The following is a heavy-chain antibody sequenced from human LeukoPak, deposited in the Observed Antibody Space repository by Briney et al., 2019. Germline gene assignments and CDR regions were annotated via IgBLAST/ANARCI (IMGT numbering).Heavy chain of an antibody. CDR3: ARDNGMDV. Sequence: GGSLRLSCAASGFTFNSYNMNWVRQAPGKGLEWVSYISSSSSTIYYAGSVKGRFTISRDNAQNSLYLQMNSLRAEDTAVYYCARDNGMDVWGQGTTVIVSS. CDR2: ISSSSSTI. J-gene: IGHJ6*02. CDR1: GFTFNSYN. V-gene: IGHV3-48*01.